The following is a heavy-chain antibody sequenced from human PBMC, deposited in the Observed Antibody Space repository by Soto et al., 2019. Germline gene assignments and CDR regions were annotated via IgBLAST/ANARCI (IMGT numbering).Heavy chain of an antibody. Sequence: ASVKVSCKASGYTFTSYGISWARQAPGQGLEWMGWISAYNGNTNYAQKLQGRVTMTTDTSTSTAYMELRSLRSDDTAVYYCARGGAGTTEGWANYYYSYGMDVWGQGTTVTVSS. CDR3: ARGGAGTTEGWANYYYSYGMDV. J-gene: IGHJ6*02. CDR2: ISAYNGNT. CDR1: GYTFTSYG. V-gene: IGHV1-18*01. D-gene: IGHD1-1*01.